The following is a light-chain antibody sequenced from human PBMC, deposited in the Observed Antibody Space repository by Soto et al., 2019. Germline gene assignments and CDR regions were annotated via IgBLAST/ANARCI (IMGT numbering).Light chain of an antibody. J-gene: IGKJ1*01. Sequence: DIQMTQSPSTLSASVGDRVTITCRASQSISSWLAWYQQKPGKAPKLLIYKASSLESGVPSRFSGSRSGTEFTLTISSLQPDDFAIYYWQQYNSLRTFGQGTKVEIK. CDR3: QQYNSLRT. CDR2: KAS. V-gene: IGKV1-5*03. CDR1: QSISSW.